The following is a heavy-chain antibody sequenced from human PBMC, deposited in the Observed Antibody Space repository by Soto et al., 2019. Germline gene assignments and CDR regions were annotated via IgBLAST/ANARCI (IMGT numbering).Heavy chain of an antibody. Sequence: SQTLSLTCAISGDSVSSNSAAWNWIRQSPSRGLEWLGRTYYRSKWYNDYAVSVKSRITINPDTSKNQFSLQLNSVTPEDTAVYYCAYFEATGTRGPFDYWGQGTLVTVSS. CDR2: TYYRSKWYN. V-gene: IGHV6-1*01. CDR1: GDSVSSNSAA. D-gene: IGHD1-1*01. CDR3: AYFEATGTRGPFDY. J-gene: IGHJ4*02.